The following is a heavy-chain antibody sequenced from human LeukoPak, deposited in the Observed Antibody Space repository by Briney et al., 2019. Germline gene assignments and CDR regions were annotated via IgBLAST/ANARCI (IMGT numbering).Heavy chain of an antibody. CDR1: GFTFSSYG. D-gene: IGHD1-26*01. Sequence: GGSPRLSCAASGFTFSSYGMHWVRQAPGKGLEWVAVISYDGSNKYYADSVKGRFTISRDNSKNTLYLQMNSLRAEDTAVYYCAKDLGSGSYPYYYYYGMDVWGQGTTVTVSS. V-gene: IGHV3-30*18. CDR3: AKDLGSGSYPYYYYYGMDV. J-gene: IGHJ6*02. CDR2: ISYDGSNK.